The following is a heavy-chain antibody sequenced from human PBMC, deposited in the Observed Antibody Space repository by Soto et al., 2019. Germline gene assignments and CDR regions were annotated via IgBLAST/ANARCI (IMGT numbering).Heavy chain of an antibody. CDR1: GDSVSGNSAA. Sequence: PSQTLSLTCAISGDSVSGNSAAWNWIRQSPSRGLEWLGRTYYRSKWYNDYAVSVKSRITVTPDTSKNQFSLHLNSVTPEDTAVYYCARRGSSGWYLDYWGQGTLVTVSS. CDR3: ARRGSSGWYLDY. V-gene: IGHV6-1*01. CDR2: TYYRSKWYN. D-gene: IGHD6-19*01. J-gene: IGHJ4*02.